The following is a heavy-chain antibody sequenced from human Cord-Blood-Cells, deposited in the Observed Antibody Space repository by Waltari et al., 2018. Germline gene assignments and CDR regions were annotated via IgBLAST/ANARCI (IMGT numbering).Heavy chain of an antibody. Sequence: QVQLVESGGGVVQPGRSLRLSCAASGFTFSSYAMHWVRQAPGKGLEWVAVISYDGSNKYYADSVKGRFTISRDNSKNTLYLQMNSLRAEDTAVYYCASTALDIVLVVYAQNAFDIWGQGTMVTVSS. V-gene: IGHV3-30-3*01. D-gene: IGHD2-8*02. CDR3: ASTALDIVLVVYAQNAFDI. J-gene: IGHJ3*02. CDR2: ISYDGSNK. CDR1: GFTFSSYA.